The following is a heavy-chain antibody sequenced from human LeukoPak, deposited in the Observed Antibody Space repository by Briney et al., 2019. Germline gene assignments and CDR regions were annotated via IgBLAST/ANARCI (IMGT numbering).Heavy chain of an antibody. D-gene: IGHD3-22*01. CDR2: ITGSGGNT. Sequence: GGSLRLSCAASGFTFSNYAMSWVRQAPGKGLEWVSAITGSGGNTYYADSVKGRFTISRDNAKNSLYLQMNSLRDEDTAVYYCARDYYDSSGYYYGGYWGQGTLVTVSS. J-gene: IGHJ4*02. CDR1: GFTFSNYA. V-gene: IGHV3-23*01. CDR3: ARDYYDSSGYYYGGY.